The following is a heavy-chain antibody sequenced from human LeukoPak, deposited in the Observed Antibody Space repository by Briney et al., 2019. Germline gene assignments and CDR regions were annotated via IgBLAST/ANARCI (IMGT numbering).Heavy chain of an antibody. CDR1: GGTFSSYA. Sequence: SSVKVSCKASGGTFSSYAISWVRQAPGQGLEWMGRIIPIFGTANYAQKFQGRVTITTDESTSTAYMELSSLRSEDTAAYYCASLETYYDILTGPTPNWFDPWGQGTLVTVSS. CDR3: ASLETYYDILTGPTPNWFDP. D-gene: IGHD3-9*01. CDR2: IIPIFGTA. J-gene: IGHJ5*02. V-gene: IGHV1-69*05.